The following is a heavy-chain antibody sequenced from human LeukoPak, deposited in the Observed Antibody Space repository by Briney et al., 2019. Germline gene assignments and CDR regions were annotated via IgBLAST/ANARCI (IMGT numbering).Heavy chain of an antibody. Sequence: SETLSLTCTVSGASIRSGDYYWSWIRQPPGKGLEWIGYIYDSGSTYYNPSLKSRITIPVDTSENRFSLKLSSVTATDTAVYYCARDCSGGSCYGAFDIWGQGTMVTVSS. V-gene: IGHV4-30-4*01. CDR3: ARDCSGGSCYGAFDI. J-gene: IGHJ3*02. CDR1: GASIRSGDYY. CDR2: IYDSGST. D-gene: IGHD2-15*01.